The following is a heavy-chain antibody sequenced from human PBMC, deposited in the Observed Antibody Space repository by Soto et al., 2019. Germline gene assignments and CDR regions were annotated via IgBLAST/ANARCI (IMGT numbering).Heavy chain of an antibody. D-gene: IGHD2-15*01. J-gene: IGHJ4*02. CDR1: GFTFSSYA. Sequence: VQLLESGGGLVQPGGSLRLSCAASGFTFSSYAMSWVRQAPGKGLEWVSAISGSGGSTYYADSVKGRFTISRDNSKNTLYLQMNSLRAEDTAVYYCAKAPDIVVVVAAIYFDYWGQGTLVTVSS. V-gene: IGHV3-23*01. CDR3: AKAPDIVVVVAAIYFDY. CDR2: ISGSGGST.